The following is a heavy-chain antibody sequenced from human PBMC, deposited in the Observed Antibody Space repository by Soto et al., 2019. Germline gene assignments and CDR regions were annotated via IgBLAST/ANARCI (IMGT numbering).Heavy chain of an antibody. D-gene: IGHD2-2*01. Sequence: ASVKVSCKASGYTFTSYGISWVRQAPGQGLEWMGWISAYNGNTNYAQKLQGRVTMTTDTSTSTAYMELSSLRSEDTAVYYCAAAYCSSTSCYYYFDYWGQGTLVTVSS. CDR3: AAAYCSSTSCYYYFDY. V-gene: IGHV1-18*01. CDR1: GYTFTSYG. CDR2: ISAYNGNT. J-gene: IGHJ4*02.